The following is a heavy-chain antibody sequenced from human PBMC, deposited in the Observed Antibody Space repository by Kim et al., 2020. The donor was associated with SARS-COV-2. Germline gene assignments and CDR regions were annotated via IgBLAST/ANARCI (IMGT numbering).Heavy chain of an antibody. J-gene: IGHJ6*02. V-gene: IGHV3-30*18. D-gene: IGHD3-10*01. CDR3: AKESGSGSYYAWTYYYYGMDV. Sequence: GSLRLSCAASGFTFSSYGMHWVRQAPGKGLEWVAVISYDESNKYYADSVKGRFTISRDNSKNTLYLQMNSLRAEDTAVYYCAKESGSGSYYAWTYYYYGMDVWGQGTTVTVSS. CDR2: ISYDESNK. CDR1: GFTFSSYG.